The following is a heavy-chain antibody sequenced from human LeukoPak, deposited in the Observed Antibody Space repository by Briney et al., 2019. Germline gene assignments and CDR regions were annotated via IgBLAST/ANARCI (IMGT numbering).Heavy chain of an antibody. Sequence: SETLSLTCTVSGGSISSYYWSWIRQPPGKGLDWIGYIYYSGSTNYNPSLKSRVTISVDTSKNQFSLKLSSVTAADTAVYCCARHLTTVVTPFDYWGQGTLVTVSS. J-gene: IGHJ4*02. CDR3: ARHLTTVVTPFDY. D-gene: IGHD4-23*01. V-gene: IGHV4-59*08. CDR1: GGSISSYY. CDR2: IYYSGST.